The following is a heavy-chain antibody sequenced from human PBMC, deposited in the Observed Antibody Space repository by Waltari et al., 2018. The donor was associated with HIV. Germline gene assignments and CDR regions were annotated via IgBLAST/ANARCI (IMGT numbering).Heavy chain of an antibody. D-gene: IGHD4-17*01. CDR1: GFTFSSYS. CDR2: ISSSSSYI. V-gene: IGHV3-21*01. Sequence: EVQLVESGGGLVKPGGSLRLSCAASGFTFSSYSMTWVRQAPGKGLEWVSTISSSSSYIYYADSVKGRFTISRDNAKNSLYLQMNSLRAEDTAVYYCVRGDYRVVYFDYWGQGTLVTVSS. CDR3: VRGDYRVVYFDY. J-gene: IGHJ4*02.